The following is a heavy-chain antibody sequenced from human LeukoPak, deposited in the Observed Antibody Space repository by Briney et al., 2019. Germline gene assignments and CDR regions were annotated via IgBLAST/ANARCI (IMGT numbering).Heavy chain of an antibody. V-gene: IGHV4-39*01. CDR2: IYYSGST. CDR3: ARHGYYYSY. CDR1: GGSISSSSYY. Sequence: SETLSLTCTVSGGSISSSSYYWSWIRQPPGKGLEWIGSIYYSGSTYYNPSLKSRVTMSVDTSKNQFSLKLSSVTAADTAVYYCARHGYYYSYWGQGTLVTVSS. J-gene: IGHJ4*02. D-gene: IGHD3-10*01.